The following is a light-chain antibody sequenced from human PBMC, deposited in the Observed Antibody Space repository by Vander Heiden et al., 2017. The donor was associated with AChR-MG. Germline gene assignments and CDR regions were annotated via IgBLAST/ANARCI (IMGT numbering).Light chain of an antibody. J-gene: IGKJ1*01. CDR2: AAS. CDR3: QQSDSTPRT. CDR1: QSISSY. Sequence: DIQMTHSPSSLSASVGDRVTITCRASQSISSYLNWYQQKPGKAPKLLIYAASSLQSGVPSRFSGSGSGTDFTLTISRLHPEDFATYYCQQSDSTPRTFGQGTKVEIK. V-gene: IGKV1-39*01.